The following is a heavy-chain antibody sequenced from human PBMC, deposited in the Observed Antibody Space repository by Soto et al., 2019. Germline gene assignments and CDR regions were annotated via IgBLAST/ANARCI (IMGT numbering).Heavy chain of an antibody. D-gene: IGHD2-15*01. V-gene: IGHV1-2*04. Sequence: ASVKVSCKASGYTFTGYYMHWVRQAPGQGLEWMGWINPNSGGTNYAQKFQGWVTMTRDTSISTAYMELSRLRSDDTAVYYCARGPVNCSGGSCPLDYWGQGTLVTVSS. J-gene: IGHJ4*02. CDR2: INPNSGGT. CDR3: ARGPVNCSGGSCPLDY. CDR1: GYTFTGYY.